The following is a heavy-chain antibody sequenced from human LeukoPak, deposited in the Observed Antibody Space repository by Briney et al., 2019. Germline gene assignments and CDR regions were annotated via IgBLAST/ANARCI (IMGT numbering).Heavy chain of an antibody. D-gene: IGHD3-22*01. V-gene: IGHV4-39*07. Sequence: SETLSLTCTVSGGSISSSSYYWGWIRQPPGKGLEWIGSIYYSGSTYYNPSLKSRVTISVDTSKNQFSLKLSSVTAADTAVYYCARVGPYYDSSGYHLEPPEFDYWGQGTLVTVSS. CDR1: GGSISSSSYY. CDR3: ARVGPYYDSSGYHLEPPEFDY. CDR2: IYYSGST. J-gene: IGHJ4*02.